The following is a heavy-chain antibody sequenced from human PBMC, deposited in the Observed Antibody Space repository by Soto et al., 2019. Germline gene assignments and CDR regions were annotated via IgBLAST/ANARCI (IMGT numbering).Heavy chain of an antibody. CDR3: ARGINYYDSSGDSWFDP. J-gene: IGHJ5*02. D-gene: IGHD3-22*01. V-gene: IGHV4-30-2*01. CDR2: MYHTGTT. Sequence: WTWIRQPPGVGLEWIGHMYHTGTTYYNPSLKSRVTMSVDTSKNQFSLKLSSVTAADTAMYYCARGINYYDSSGDSWFDPWGQGTLVTVSS.